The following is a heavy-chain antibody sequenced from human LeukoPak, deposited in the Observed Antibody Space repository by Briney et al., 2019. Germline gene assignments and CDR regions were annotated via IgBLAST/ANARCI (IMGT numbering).Heavy chain of an antibody. CDR2: IYYPEST. Sequence: SETLSLTCKVSGGSIGSSGFYWGWIRQPPGNGLEWIGSIYYPESTHYNPSLESRVTISVDTSKYQVSLTLSSVTATDTAVYYCVRHVSSGWDYYNGLDVWGQGTTVTVSS. V-gene: IGHV4-39*01. CDR3: VRHVSSGWDYYNGLDV. D-gene: IGHD6-19*01. CDR1: GGSIGSSGFY. J-gene: IGHJ6*02.